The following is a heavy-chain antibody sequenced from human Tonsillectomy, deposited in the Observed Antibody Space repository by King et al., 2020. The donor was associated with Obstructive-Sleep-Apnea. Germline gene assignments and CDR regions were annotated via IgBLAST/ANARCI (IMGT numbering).Heavy chain of an antibody. Sequence: QVQLVESGGGVVQPGGSLRLSCAASGFTFSSYGMHWVRQAPGKGLEWVACIRYDGSNKYYPDSVKGRFTISRDNSKNTLYLQMNSLRAEDTAVYYCAKDQGAYGSGSYCFDYWGQGTLVTVSS. CDR1: GFTFSSYG. CDR3: AKDQGAYGSGSYCFDY. J-gene: IGHJ4*02. V-gene: IGHV3-30*02. CDR2: IRYDGSNK. D-gene: IGHD3-10*01.